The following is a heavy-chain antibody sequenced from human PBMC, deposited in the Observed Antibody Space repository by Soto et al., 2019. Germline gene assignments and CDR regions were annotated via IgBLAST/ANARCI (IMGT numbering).Heavy chain of an antibody. CDR1: GGTFSKYK. CDR3: ARDCSGGGCFSDHPFYSGMDV. J-gene: IGHJ6*02. Sequence: QVQLVQSGAEVKKPGSSVRVSCKASGGTFSKYKITWVRQAPGQGLEWMGGIIPVFGTANYAQKFQGRVTITADESTSTAYMEVSSRRSDDTAVYYCARDCSGGGCFSDHPFYSGMDVWGQGTTVTVSS. V-gene: IGHV1-69*12. CDR2: IIPVFGTA. D-gene: IGHD2-15*01.